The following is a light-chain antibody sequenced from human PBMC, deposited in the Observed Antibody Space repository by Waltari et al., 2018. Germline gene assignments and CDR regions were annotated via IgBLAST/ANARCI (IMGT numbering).Light chain of an antibody. Sequence: QSMLTQPPSASGTPGQKVTISCSGTFSNIGNNAVNWYQQVPGMAPKLLIYNNNIQVPGVPDRFSGAKFGTSASLAISGLQSGDEAVYYCAAWDDSLDAYVVFGGGTKVTVL. CDR1: FSNIGNNA. CDR3: AAWDDSLDAYVV. CDR2: NNN. V-gene: IGLV1-44*01. J-gene: IGLJ2*01.